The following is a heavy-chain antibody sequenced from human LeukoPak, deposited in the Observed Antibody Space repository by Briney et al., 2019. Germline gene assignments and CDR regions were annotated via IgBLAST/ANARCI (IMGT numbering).Heavy chain of an antibody. J-gene: IGHJ6*03. Sequence: ASVKVSCKASGYTFTGYYMHWVRQAPGQGLEWMGWINPHSGGTNYAPKFQGRVTMTRDTSISTVYMELSSLRSDDTAVYYCARADSVPAGDYHYWYMDVWGKGTTVTVSS. V-gene: IGHV1-2*02. D-gene: IGHD2-2*01. CDR2: INPHSGGT. CDR3: ARADSVPAGDYHYWYMDV. CDR1: GYTFTGYY.